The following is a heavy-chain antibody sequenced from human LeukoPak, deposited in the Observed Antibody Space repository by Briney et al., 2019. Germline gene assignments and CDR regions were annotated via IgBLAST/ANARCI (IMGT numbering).Heavy chain of an antibody. Sequence: SQTLSLTXTVSGGSISSGSYYWSWIRQPAGNGLEWIGRIYTSGSTNYNPSLKSRVTISVDTSKNQFSLKLSSVTAADTPVYYCARDAPDFWSGYYRFDYYYYYMDVWGKGTTVTVSS. V-gene: IGHV4-61*02. CDR3: ARDAPDFWSGYYRFDYYYYYMDV. CDR1: GGSISSGSYY. D-gene: IGHD3-3*01. CDR2: IYTSGST. J-gene: IGHJ6*03.